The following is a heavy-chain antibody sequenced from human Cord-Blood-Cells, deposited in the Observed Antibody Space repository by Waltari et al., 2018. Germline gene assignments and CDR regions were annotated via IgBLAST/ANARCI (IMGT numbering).Heavy chain of an antibody. CDR3: ARGAAGESYWYFDL. J-gene: IGHJ2*01. D-gene: IGHD7-27*01. CDR1: GYTFTGYY. Sequence: QVQLVQSGAEVKKPGASVTVSCKASGYTFTGYYMHWVRLAPGQGLEWMGWINPNSGGTNYAQRFQGWVTMTRDTSISTAYMELSRLRSDDTAVYYCARGAAGESYWYFDLWGRGTLVTVSS. CDR2: INPNSGGT. V-gene: IGHV1-2*04.